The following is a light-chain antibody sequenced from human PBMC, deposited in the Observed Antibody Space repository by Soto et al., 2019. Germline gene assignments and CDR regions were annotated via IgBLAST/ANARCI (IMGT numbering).Light chain of an antibody. Sequence: DIPMTQSPSSLSASVGDRVTITCQASQDISNYLNWYQQKPGKAPKLLIYDASNLETGVPSRFSGSGSGTDFTFAISSLQPEDIATYYCQQYDNLPPFFTFGPGTKVDIK. J-gene: IGKJ3*01. CDR2: DAS. CDR3: QQYDNLPPFFT. V-gene: IGKV1-33*01. CDR1: QDISNY.